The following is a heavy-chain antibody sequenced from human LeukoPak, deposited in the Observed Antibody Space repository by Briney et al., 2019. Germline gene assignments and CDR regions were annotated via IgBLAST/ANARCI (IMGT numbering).Heavy chain of an antibody. CDR3: ARVRSSGWYSTPDAFDI. CDR1: GFTFSSYG. CDR2: ISSSSSYI. J-gene: IGHJ3*02. V-gene: IGHV3-21*01. Sequence: GGSLRLSCAASGFTFSSYGMHWVRQAPGKGLEWVSSISSSSSYIYYADSVKGRFTISRDNAKNSLYLQMNSLRAEDTAVYYCARVRSSGWYSTPDAFDIWGQGTMVTVSS. D-gene: IGHD6-19*01.